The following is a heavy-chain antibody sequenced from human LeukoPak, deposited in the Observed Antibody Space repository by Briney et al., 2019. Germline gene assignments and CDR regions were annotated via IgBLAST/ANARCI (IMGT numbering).Heavy chain of an antibody. V-gene: IGHV3-30*04. J-gene: IGHJ3*02. D-gene: IGHD7-27*01. CDR1: GFTFNKYT. CDR3: ARDNWGGAFDI. CDR2: VLYDGGKK. Sequence: PGGSLRLSCAASGFTFNKYTMHWVRQAPGKGLEWVGVVLYDGGKKNNADSVKGRFTISRGNSKNMMYVQMNSLRPEDTALYYCARDNWGGAFDIWGQGTMVTVSS.